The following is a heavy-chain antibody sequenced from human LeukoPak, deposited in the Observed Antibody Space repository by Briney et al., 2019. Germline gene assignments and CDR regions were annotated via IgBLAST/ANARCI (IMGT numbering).Heavy chain of an antibody. D-gene: IGHD6-13*01. V-gene: IGHV1-2*02. J-gene: IGHJ4*02. CDR1: GYTFTGYY. CDR3: ARGSSSWYWDPFDY. Sequence: ASVKVSCKASGYTFTGYYMHWVRQAPGQGLEWMGWINPNGGGTNYAQKFQGRVTMTRDTSISTAYMELSRLRSDDTAVYYCARGSSSWYWDPFDYWGQGTLVTVS. CDR2: INPNGGGT.